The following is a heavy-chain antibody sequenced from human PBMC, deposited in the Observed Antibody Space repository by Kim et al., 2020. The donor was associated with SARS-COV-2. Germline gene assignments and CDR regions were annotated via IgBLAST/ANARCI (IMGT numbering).Heavy chain of an antibody. CDR2: IYSGDKT. Sequence: GGSLRLSCAASGFTVSSNYMSWLRQAPGKGLEWLSVIYSGDKTNYVEYVMGRLTISRDNSKNTLYLQMISLRVEDTAVNYCATNLATAGVVWCQGRLVT. J-gene: IGHJ4*02. V-gene: IGHV3-66*01. CDR3: ATNLATAGVV. CDR1: GFTVSSNY. D-gene: IGHD6-13*01.